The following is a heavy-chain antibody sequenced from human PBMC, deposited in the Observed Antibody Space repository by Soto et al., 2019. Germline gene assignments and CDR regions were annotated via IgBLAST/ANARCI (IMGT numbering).Heavy chain of an antibody. CDR2: ISAYNGNT. Sequence: ASVKVSCKASGYTFTSYGISWVRQAPGQGLEWMGWISAYNGNTSYAQNLQGRVTMTTDTSTSTAYMELRSLRSDDTAVYYCARDRDSSGWYPYYYGMDVWGQGTTVTAP. CDR1: GYTFTSYG. CDR3: ARDRDSSGWYPYYYGMDV. J-gene: IGHJ6*02. D-gene: IGHD6-19*01. V-gene: IGHV1-18*01.